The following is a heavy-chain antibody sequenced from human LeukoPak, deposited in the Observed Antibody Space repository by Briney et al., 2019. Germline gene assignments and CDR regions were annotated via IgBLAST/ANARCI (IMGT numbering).Heavy chain of an antibody. Sequence: PSETLSLTCAVYGGSFSGYYWSWIRQPPGKGLEWIGEINHSGSTDYNPSLKSRVTISVDTSKNQFSLKLSSVIAADTAVYYCARAYGSGSYCNYWGQGTLVTVSS. J-gene: IGHJ4*02. CDR1: GGSFSGYY. D-gene: IGHD3-10*01. CDR3: ARAYGSGSYCNY. V-gene: IGHV4-34*01. CDR2: INHSGST.